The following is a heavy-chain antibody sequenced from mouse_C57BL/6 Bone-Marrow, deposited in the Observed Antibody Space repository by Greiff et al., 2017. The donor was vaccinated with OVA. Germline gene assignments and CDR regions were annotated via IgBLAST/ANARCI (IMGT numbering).Heavy chain of an antibody. J-gene: IGHJ2*01. V-gene: IGHV14-4*01. CDR3: TSYGNFDY. Sequence: EVQLQQSGAELVRPGASVKLSCTASGFNIKDDYMHWVKQRPEQGLEWIGWIDPGNGDTEYASKFQGKATITADTSSNTAYLQLRSLTSEDTAVYYCTSYGNFDYWGQGTTLTVSS. CDR2: IDPGNGDT. CDR1: GFNIKDDY. D-gene: IGHD2-1*01.